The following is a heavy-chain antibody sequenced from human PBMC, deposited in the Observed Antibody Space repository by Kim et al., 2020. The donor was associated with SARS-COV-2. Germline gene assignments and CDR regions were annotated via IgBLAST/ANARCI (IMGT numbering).Heavy chain of an antibody. CDR1: GGSFSGYY. Sequence: SETLSLTCAVYGGSFSGYYWSWIRQPPGKGLEWIGEINHSGSTNYNPSLKSRVTISVDTSKNQFSLKLSSVTAADTAVYYCARGCRVGWLFGGNWFDPWGQGTLVTVSS. D-gene: IGHD3-3*01. V-gene: IGHV4-34*01. CDR2: INHSGST. CDR3: ARGCRVGWLFGGNWFDP. J-gene: IGHJ5*02.